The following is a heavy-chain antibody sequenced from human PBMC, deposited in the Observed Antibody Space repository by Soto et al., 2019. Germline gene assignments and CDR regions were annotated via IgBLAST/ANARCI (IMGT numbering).Heavy chain of an antibody. Sequence: ASVEVSCKVSGDNLSEGAMHWGREAPGKGLEWMGGLDVEEGGAVYAQKFQGRAIMTEDASTDTACLNLSRLTSEETARYDCGTEQDRFFLDIFHIWAQGTMVTVSS. V-gene: IGHV1-24*01. J-gene: IGHJ3*02. CDR1: GDNLSEGA. D-gene: IGHD3-3*01. CDR2: LDVEEGGA. CDR3: GTEQDRFFLDIFHI.